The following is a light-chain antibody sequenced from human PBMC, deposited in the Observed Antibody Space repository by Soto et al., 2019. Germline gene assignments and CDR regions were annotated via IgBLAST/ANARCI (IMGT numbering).Light chain of an antibody. CDR2: RDD. CDR3: ATWDDGLGAPL. V-gene: IGLV1-44*01. Sequence: QSVLTQPPSASGTPGQSVIVSCSGGSSNIGKHPVSWYQQLPGTAPKLLFYRDDRRPSGVPDRFSASKSAASASLAINGLQSEDEADYFCATWDDGLGAPLFGEGTKLTVL. J-gene: IGLJ2*01. CDR1: SSNIGKHP.